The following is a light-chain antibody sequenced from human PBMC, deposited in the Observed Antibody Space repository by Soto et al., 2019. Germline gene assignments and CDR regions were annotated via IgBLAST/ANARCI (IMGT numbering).Light chain of an antibody. CDR2: GAS. J-gene: IGKJ2*01. CDR1: QSVSSSY. Sequence: EIVLTQSPGTLSLSPGERATLSCRASQSVSSSYLAWYQQKPGQAPRLLIYGASSRATGIPDRFSGSGSVTDFTLTISRLEPEDFAVYYCHQYGSSPLYTFGQGTKLVIK. CDR3: HQYGSSPLYT. V-gene: IGKV3-20*01.